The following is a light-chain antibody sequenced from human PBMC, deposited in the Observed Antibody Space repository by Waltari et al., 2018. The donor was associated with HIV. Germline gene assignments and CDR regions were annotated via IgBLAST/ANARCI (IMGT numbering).Light chain of an antibody. CDR2: RNS. Sequence: QSALTKPPSTSGTPGQPVTIPCSGSSSNIGDNSVSWYQQLPGTAPKLLIYRNSQRPSGVRDRFSGSKSGTSASLAINDLRSEDEAGYHCAAWDDSLSGWVFGGGTNLTVL. CDR1: SSNIGDNS. V-gene: IGLV1-47*01. J-gene: IGLJ3*02. CDR3: AAWDDSLSGWV.